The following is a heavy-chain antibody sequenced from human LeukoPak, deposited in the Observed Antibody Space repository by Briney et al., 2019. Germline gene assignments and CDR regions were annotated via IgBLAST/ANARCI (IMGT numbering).Heavy chain of an antibody. J-gene: IGHJ4*02. Sequence: SETRSLTCAVYGGSFSGYYWSWIRQPPGKGLEWIGEINHSGSTNYNPSLKSRVTISVDTSKNQFSLKLSSVTAADTAVYYCARSWNDLYYFDYWGQGTLVTVSS. V-gene: IGHV4-34*01. D-gene: IGHD1-1*01. CDR1: GGSFSGYY. CDR3: ARSWNDLYYFDY. CDR2: INHSGST.